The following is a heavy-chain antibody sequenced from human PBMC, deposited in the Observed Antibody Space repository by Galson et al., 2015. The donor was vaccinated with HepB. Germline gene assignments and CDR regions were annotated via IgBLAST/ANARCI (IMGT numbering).Heavy chain of an antibody. J-gene: IGHJ4*02. CDR2: ISWNSGSI. Sequence: SLRLSCAASGFTFDDYAMHWVRQAPGKGLEWVSGISWNSGSIGYADSVKGRFTISRDNAKNSLYLQMNSLRAEDTALYYCARGGYYYDSSGYPYYFDYWGQGTLVTVSS. D-gene: IGHD3-22*01. CDR1: GFTFDDYA. V-gene: IGHV3-9*01. CDR3: ARGGYYYDSSGYPYYFDY.